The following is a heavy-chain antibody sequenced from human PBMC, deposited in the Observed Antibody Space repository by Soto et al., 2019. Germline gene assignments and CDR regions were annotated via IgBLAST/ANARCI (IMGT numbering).Heavy chain of an antibody. CDR3: ARSRGGGDTYSPFDY. D-gene: IGHD2-21*02. CDR2: IIPIFGTA. J-gene: IGHJ4*02. V-gene: IGHV1-69*13. Sequence: ASVKVSCKASGGTFSSYAISWVRQAPGQGLEWVGGIIPIFGTANYAQKFQGRVTITADESTSTAYVELSSLRSEDTAVYYCARSRGGGDTYSPFDYWGQGTLVTVSS. CDR1: GGTFSSYA.